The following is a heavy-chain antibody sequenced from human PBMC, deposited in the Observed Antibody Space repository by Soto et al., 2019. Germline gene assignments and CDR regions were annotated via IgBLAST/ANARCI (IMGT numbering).Heavy chain of an antibody. D-gene: IGHD5-12*01. V-gene: IGHV4-31*03. Sequence: SETLSLTCTVSGGSISSGGYYWSGIRQHPGKGLEWIGYIYYSGSTYYNPSLKSRVTISVDTSKNQFSLKLSSVTAADTAVYYCARSRYSGYEKPDYWGQGTLVTVSS. CDR2: IYYSGST. CDR1: GGSISSGGYY. CDR3: ARSRYSGYEKPDY. J-gene: IGHJ4*02.